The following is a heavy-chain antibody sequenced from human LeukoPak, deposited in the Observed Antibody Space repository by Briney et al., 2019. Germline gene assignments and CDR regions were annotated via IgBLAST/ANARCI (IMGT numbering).Heavy chain of an antibody. CDR1: GGSISSGTYY. J-gene: IGHJ5*02. D-gene: IGHD6-6*01. Sequence: SETLSLTCTVAGGSISSGTYYWGWIRQPPGKGLEWIGSIYYSGSTYYNPSLKSRVTVSADPSKTQFSLKLTSVTAADTAVYYCARLATLSTVAARGRTWFDAWGQGTLVTVSS. CDR2: IYYSGST. V-gene: IGHV4-39*07. CDR3: ARLATLSTVAARGRTWFDA.